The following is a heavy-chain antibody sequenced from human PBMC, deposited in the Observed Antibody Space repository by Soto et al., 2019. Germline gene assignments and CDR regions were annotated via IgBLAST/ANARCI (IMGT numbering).Heavy chain of an antibody. CDR1: GFSFTSSA. V-gene: IGHV1-58*01. J-gene: IGHJ6*02. CDR2: IVVGSGNT. CDR3: AAAAADLIYYGMDV. D-gene: IGHD6-13*01. Sequence: SVKVSCKASGFSFTSSAVQWVRQARGQRLEWIGWIVVGSGNTNYAQKFQERVTITRDMSTSTAYMELSSLRSEDTAVYYCAAAAADLIYYGMDVWGQGPTVTVSS.